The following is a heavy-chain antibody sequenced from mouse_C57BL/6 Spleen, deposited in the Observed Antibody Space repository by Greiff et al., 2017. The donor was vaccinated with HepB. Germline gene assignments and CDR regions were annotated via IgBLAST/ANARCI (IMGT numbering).Heavy chain of an antibody. D-gene: IGHD1-3*01. CDR3: ARGIAQTWFAY. CDR1: GYTFTSYW. CDR2: IDPSDSYT. J-gene: IGHJ3*01. V-gene: IGHV1-50*01. Sequence: VQLQQSGAELVKPGASVKLSCKASGYTFTSYWMQWVKQRPGQGLEWIGEIDPSDSYTNYNQKFKGKATLTVDTSSSTAYMQLSSLTSEDSAVYYCARGIAQTWFAYWGQGTLVTVSA.